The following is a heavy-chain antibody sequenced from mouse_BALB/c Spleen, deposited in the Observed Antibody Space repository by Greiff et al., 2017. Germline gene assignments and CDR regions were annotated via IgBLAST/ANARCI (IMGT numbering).Heavy chain of an antibody. CDR3: ARYGDMDY. J-gene: IGHJ4*01. D-gene: IGHD1-1*02. V-gene: IGHV5-17*02. CDR2: ISSGSSTI. Sequence: EVNLVESGGGLVQPGGSRKLSCAASGFTFSSFGMHWVRQAPEKGLEWVAYISSGSSTIYYADTVKGRFTISRDNPKNTLFLQMNSLRSEDTAMYYCARYGDMDYWGQGTSVTVSS. CDR1: GFTFSSFG.